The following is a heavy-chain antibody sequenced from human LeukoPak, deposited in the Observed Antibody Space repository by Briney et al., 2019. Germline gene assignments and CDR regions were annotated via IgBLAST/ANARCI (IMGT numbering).Heavy chain of an antibody. V-gene: IGHV4-4*07. CDR3: ARVYSSGRSGWFDP. J-gene: IGHJ5*02. Sequence: SETLSLTCTVSGGSISSYYWSWIRQPAGKGLEWIGRIYTSGSTNYNPSLKSRVTISVDTSKNQFSLRLNSVTAADTAVYYCARVYSSGRSGWFDPWGQGTLVTVSS. D-gene: IGHD6-19*01. CDR2: IYTSGST. CDR1: GGSISSYY.